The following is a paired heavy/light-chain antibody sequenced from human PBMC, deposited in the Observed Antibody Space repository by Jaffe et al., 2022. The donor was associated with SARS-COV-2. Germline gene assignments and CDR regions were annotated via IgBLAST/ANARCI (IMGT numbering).Light chain of an antibody. V-gene: IGKV4-1*01. Sequence: DIVMAQSPDSLAVSLGERATINCKSSQSLLYRSNSKNYLAWYQQKPGQPPRLLIYWASTRASGVPDRFSGSGSGTDFTLTISSLQAEDVAVYYCQQYYGTLRTFGQGTKVEI. CDR2: WAS. CDR3: QQYYGTLRT. J-gene: IGKJ1*01. CDR1: QSLLYRSNSKNY.
Heavy chain of an antibody. J-gene: IGHJ4*01. D-gene: IGHD6-19*01. V-gene: IGHV3-23*01. CDR2: IGYGGSPT. Sequence: EVQLLESGGGLVQPGGSLRLSCAASGFTFSSYGMNWVRQAPGKGLEWVSAIGYGGSPTYYADSVKGRFTISRDNSKNTLYLELRSLSADDTAVYYCAKDLGEQWLAYYFDSWGHGTLVTVSS. CDR1: GFTFSSYG. CDR3: AKDLGEQWLAYYFDS.